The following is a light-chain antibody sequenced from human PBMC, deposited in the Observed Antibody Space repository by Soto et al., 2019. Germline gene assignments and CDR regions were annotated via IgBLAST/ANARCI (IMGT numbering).Light chain of an antibody. CDR2: DAS. V-gene: IGKV1-5*01. J-gene: IGKJ3*01. Sequence: DIQMTQSPSTLSASVGDRVTITCRASQSISSWLAWYQQKPGKAPKLLIYDASSLESGVPSRFGGSGSGTDFTLTISSLLPEDFATYYCQQTSSTPFTFGPGTKVDIK. CDR1: QSISSW. CDR3: QQTSSTPFT.